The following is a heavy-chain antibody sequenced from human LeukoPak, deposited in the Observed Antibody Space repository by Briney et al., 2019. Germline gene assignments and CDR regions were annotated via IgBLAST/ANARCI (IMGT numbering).Heavy chain of an antibody. CDR3: TRLTGTTSPVDY. CDR2: INSGGSGT. CDR1: GFAFSNYW. V-gene: IGHV3-74*01. Sequence: PGGSLRLSCAASGFAFSNYWMHSFRQAPGKGLVWVSLINSGGSGTDYADSVKGRFTISRDNAQNTLYLQMNSLIAEDTAVYYCTRLTGTTSPVDYWGQGTLVTVSS. D-gene: IGHD1-20*01. J-gene: IGHJ4*02.